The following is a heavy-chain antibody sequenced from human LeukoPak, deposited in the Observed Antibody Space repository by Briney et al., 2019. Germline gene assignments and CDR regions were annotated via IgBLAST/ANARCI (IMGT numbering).Heavy chain of an antibody. D-gene: IGHD3-22*01. V-gene: IGHV4-59*01. Sequence: PSETLSLTCTVSGGSITDYYWGWIRQPPGKGLEWIGYDYYSGSSNYNPSLKSRVTISVDTPKNQFSLKMSSVTAADTAVYYCARDLKLDGSSGYYAFDIWGQGTMVTVSS. J-gene: IGHJ3*02. CDR2: DYYSGSS. CDR3: ARDLKLDGSSGYYAFDI. CDR1: GGSITDYY.